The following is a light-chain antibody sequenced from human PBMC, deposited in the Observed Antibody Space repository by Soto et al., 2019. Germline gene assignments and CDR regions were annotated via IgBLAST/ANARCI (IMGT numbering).Light chain of an antibody. CDR2: EVS. J-gene: IGLJ1*01. V-gene: IGLV2-18*02. CDR3: SSYTSSNTYV. Sequence: QSVLTQPPSVSGSPGQSVTISCTGTSSDVGSYNSVSCYQQPPGTVPKLMIYEVSTPPSGVPDRFSWSKSGNTASLTISGLQAEYEADYYCSSYTSSNTYVFGTGTKVTVL. CDR1: SSDVGSYNS.